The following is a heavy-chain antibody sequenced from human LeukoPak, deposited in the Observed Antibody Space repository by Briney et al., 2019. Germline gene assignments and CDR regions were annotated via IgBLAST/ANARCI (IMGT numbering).Heavy chain of an antibody. CDR1: GGTFSSYA. J-gene: IGHJ4*02. CDR2: IIPIFGTA. CDR3: ARDRYTYYDYVWGSWTL. V-gene: IGHV1-69*05. D-gene: IGHD3-16*01. Sequence: GASVKVSCKASGGTFSSYAISWVRQAPGQGLEWMGGIIPIFGTANYAQKFQGRVTITTDESTSTAYMELSSLRSEDTAVYYCARDRYTYYDYVWGSWTLWGQGTLVTVSS.